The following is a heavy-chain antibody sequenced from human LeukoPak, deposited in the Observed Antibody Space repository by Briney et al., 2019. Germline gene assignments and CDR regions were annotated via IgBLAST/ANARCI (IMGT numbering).Heavy chain of an antibody. V-gene: IGHV4-59*01. CDR3: ARAEIVGVFDI. J-gene: IGHJ3*02. CDR2: IYYSGST. D-gene: IGHD5-12*01. CDR1: GGSISIYY. Sequence: SETLSLTCSVSGGSISIYYWSWIRQPPGKGLEWIGYIYYSGSTNYNPSLKSRVTISVDTSKNQFSLKLSSVTTADTAVYYCARAEIVGVFDIWGQGTMVTVSS.